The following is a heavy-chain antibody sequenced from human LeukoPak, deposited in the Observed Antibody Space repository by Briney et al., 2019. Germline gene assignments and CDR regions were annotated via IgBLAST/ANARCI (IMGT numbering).Heavy chain of an antibody. V-gene: IGHV1-69-2*01. CDR3: ATAGYNIFCLVL. CDR2: VDPEDGET. D-gene: IGHD3-9*01. J-gene: IGHJ4*02. Sequence: VDPEDGETIYSDQWEGRVTITADTSIETAYMEMSRLRYEDTAVYYCATAGYNIFCLVLWGQGTLVTVSS.